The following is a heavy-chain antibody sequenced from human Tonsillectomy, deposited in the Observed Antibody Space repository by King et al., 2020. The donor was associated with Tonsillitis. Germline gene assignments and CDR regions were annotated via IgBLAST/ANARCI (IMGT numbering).Heavy chain of an antibody. CDR2: IAYDASYE. CDR3: AKDGIGLSYWSFDL. Sequence: VQLVESGGGVVQPGRSLRLSCAASGFTLSNYGMHWVRQAPGKGLEWVALIAYDASYENYPDCVKGRFAISRENYKNTLYLEMNSLRVGDTAVYYCAKDGIGLSYWSFDLLGRGTLVTVSS. V-gene: IGHV3-30*18. J-gene: IGHJ2*01. D-gene: IGHD3-16*01. CDR1: GFTLSNYG.